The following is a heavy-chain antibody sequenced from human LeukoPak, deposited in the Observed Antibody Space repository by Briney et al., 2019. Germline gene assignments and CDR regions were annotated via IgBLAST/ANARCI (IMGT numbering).Heavy chain of an antibody. V-gene: IGHV3-23*01. CDR1: GFTFSSYD. D-gene: IGHD6-19*01. J-gene: IGHJ4*02. CDR2: ISGDGGST. Sequence: GGSLRLSCAASGFTFSSYDMSWVRQAPGKGLEWVSAISGDGGSTYYADSVKGRFTISRDNSKNTLYLQMNSLRAEDTAVYYCAKDAITSDWYDLDYWGQGTLVTVSS. CDR3: AKDAITSDWYDLDY.